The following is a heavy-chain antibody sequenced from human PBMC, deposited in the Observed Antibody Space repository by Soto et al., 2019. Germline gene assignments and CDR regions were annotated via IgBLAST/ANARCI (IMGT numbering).Heavy chain of an antibody. CDR1: GLTFRGYW. CDR2: INEGGSAT. J-gene: IGHJ4*02. D-gene: IGHD3-16*01. CDR3: ASGGHVDY. V-gene: IGHV3-7*01. Sequence: VQLVESGGGLVQPGGSLRLSCAASGLTFRGYWMTWVRKAPGKGREWVANINEGGSATYYVDSVKGRFTISRDNAENSLYLQMNSLRVEDTAVYYCASGGHVDYCGQGTLVTVSS.